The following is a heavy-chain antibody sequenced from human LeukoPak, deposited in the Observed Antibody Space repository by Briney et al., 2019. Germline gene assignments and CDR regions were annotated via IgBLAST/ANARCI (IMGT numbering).Heavy chain of an antibody. CDR2: IRYDGSNK. CDR1: GFTFSSYG. CDR3: AKDFGSSSTGNYYYYYYMDV. Sequence: GGSPRLSCAASGFTFSSYGMHWVRQAPGKGLEWVAFIRYDGSNKYYADSVKGRFTISRDNSKNTLYLQMNSLRAEDTAVYYCAKDFGSSSTGNYYYYYYMDVWGKGTTVTVSS. D-gene: IGHD6-6*01. V-gene: IGHV3-30*02. J-gene: IGHJ6*03.